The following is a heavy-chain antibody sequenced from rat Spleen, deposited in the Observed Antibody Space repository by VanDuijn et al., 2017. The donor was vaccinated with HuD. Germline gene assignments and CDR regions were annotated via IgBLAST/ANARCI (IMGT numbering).Heavy chain of an antibody. V-gene: IGHV5-29*01. J-gene: IGHJ3*01. CDR1: GFTFRDYG. CDR3: ARYGSYDNWFAY. D-gene: IGHD1-12*02. CDR2: IGYDGSST. Sequence: EVQLVESGGGLAQPGRSLKLSCAASGFTFRDYGMAWVRQAPTKGLEWVASIGYDGSSTFYRDSVKGRFSLSRDNAKSTLYLQMGSLRSEDTATYYCARYGSYDNWFAYWGQGTRVTVSS.